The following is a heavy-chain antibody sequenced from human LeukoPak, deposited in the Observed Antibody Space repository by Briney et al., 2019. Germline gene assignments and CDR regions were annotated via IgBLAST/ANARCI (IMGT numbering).Heavy chain of an antibody. CDR2: INPNSGDT. V-gene: IGHV1-2*02. D-gene: IGHD6-13*01. CDR1: GYTLTGYY. CDR3: ARDPRIAAAGEGYDY. J-gene: IGHJ4*02. Sequence: GASVKVSCKASGYTLTGYYMHWVRQAPGQGLEWMGCINPNSGDTKYAQKFQGRVTMTRDTSISTAYMELSRLRSDDTAVYYCARDPRIAAAGEGYDYWGQGTLVTVST.